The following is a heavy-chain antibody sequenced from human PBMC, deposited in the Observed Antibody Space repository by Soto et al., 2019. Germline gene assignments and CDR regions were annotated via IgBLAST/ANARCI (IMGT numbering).Heavy chain of an antibody. CDR3: AREGRNGVFDC. Sequence: QVQLVESGGGVVQPGRSLRLSCAASGFTFSSYARHWVRQAPGKGLEWVAVISYDGSNKYYADSVKGRFTIFRDNSKNTLYLQMNSLRAEDTAVYSCAREGRNGVFDCWGQGTLVTVSS. CDR1: GFTFSSYA. V-gene: IGHV3-30-3*01. D-gene: IGHD3-10*01. J-gene: IGHJ4*02. CDR2: ISYDGSNK.